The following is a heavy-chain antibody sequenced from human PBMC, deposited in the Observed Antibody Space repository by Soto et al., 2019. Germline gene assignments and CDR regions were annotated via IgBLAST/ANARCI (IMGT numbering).Heavy chain of an antibody. Sequence: GESLKISCKGSGYSFTSYWIGWVRQMPGKGLEWMGIIYPGDSDTRYSPSFQGQVTISADKSISTAYLQWSSLKASDTAMYYCARHPYGDLDYYYGMDVWGQGTTVTVS. J-gene: IGHJ6*02. D-gene: IGHD4-17*01. CDR2: IYPGDSDT. CDR3: ARHPYGDLDYYYGMDV. V-gene: IGHV5-51*01. CDR1: GYSFTSYW.